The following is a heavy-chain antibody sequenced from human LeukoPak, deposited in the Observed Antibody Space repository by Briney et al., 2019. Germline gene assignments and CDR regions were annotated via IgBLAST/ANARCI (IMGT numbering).Heavy chain of an antibody. CDR1: GGSFSGYY. D-gene: IGHD3-10*01. V-gene: IGHV4-34*01. CDR2: INHSGST. J-gene: IGHJ4*02. CDR3: ARARVYYGSGSWTFDY. Sequence: SETLSLTCAVYGGSFSGYYWSWIRQPPGKGLEWIGEINHSGSTNYNPSLKSRVTISVDTSKNQSSLKLSSVTAADTAVYYCARARVYYGSGSWTFDYWGQGTLVTVSS.